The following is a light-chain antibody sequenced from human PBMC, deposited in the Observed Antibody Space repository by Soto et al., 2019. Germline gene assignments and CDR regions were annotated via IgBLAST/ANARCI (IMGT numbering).Light chain of an antibody. Sequence: SSLSASVGDRVTITCRASQGIKNDLGWYQQKPGKAPKLLIYAASSLQSGVPSRFSGSGSGTDFSLTISSLQPDDFATYYCLQDYSYPLTFGQGTKVDIK. CDR3: LQDYSYPLT. CDR1: QGIKND. V-gene: IGKV1-6*01. J-gene: IGKJ1*01. CDR2: AAS.